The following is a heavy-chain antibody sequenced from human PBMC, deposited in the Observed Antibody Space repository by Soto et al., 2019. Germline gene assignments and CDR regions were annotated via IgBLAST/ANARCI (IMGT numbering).Heavy chain of an antibody. Sequence: QVQLVQSGAEVKKPGSSVKVSCKASGGTFSSYAISWVRQSPGQGREWVGGIITISGTANYAQKFEGRVTITADECTRTGYMELSILSSEETALYYLARGGGKWGLLRIEPDNWFDPWCQGTLVTVSS. CDR2: IITISGTA. CDR3: ARGGGKWGLLRIEPDNWFDP. J-gene: IGHJ5*02. D-gene: IGHD1-26*01. CDR1: GGTFSSYA. V-gene: IGHV1-69*01.